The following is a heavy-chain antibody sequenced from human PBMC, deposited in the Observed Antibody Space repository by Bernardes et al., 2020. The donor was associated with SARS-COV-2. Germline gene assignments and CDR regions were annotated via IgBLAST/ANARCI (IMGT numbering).Heavy chain of an antibody. Sequence: ETLSLTCTVSGGSISSSSYYWGWIRQPAGKGLEWIGSIYYSGSTYYNPSLKSRVTISVDTSKNQFSLKLSSVTAADTAVYYCARHARITMFGVVIIPSWFDPGGQRTLVTVSS. J-gene: IGHJ5*02. D-gene: IGHD3-3*01. CDR3: ARHARITMFGVVIIPSWFDP. CDR2: IYYSGST. V-gene: IGHV4-39*01. CDR1: GGSISSSSYY.